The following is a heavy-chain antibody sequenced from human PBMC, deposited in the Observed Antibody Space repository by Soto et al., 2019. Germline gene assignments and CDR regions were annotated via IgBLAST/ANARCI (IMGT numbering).Heavy chain of an antibody. CDR2: INHSGST. CDR1: GGSFSGYY. J-gene: IGHJ5*02. V-gene: IGHV4-34*01. CDR3: ARVRKLLWFGGGNWFDP. D-gene: IGHD3-10*01. Sequence: SETLSLTCAVYGGSFSGYYWSWIRQPPGKGLEWIGEINHSGSTNYNPSLKSRVTISVDTSKNQFSLKLSSVTAADTAVYYCARVRKLLWFGGGNWFDPWGQGTLVTVSS.